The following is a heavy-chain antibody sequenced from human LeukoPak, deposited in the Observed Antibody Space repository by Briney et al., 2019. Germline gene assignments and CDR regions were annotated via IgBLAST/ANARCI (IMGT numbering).Heavy chain of an antibody. D-gene: IGHD4-17*01. CDR1: GYSFTSYW. CDR3: ARGGTDYGDYSFYYYYYMDV. J-gene: IGHJ6*03. Sequence: GESLKISCKGSGYSFTSYWIGWVRQMTGKGLEWMGIIYPGDSDTRYSPSFQGQVTISADKSISTAYLQWSSLKASDTAMYYCARGGTDYGDYSFYYYYYMDVWGKGTTVTVSS. V-gene: IGHV5-51*01. CDR2: IYPGDSDT.